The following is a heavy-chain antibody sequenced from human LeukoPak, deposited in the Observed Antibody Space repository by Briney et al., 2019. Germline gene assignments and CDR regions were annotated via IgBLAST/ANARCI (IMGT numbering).Heavy chain of an antibody. CDR2: VHYTGTT. CDR1: GGSVYSYY. V-gene: IGHV4-59*02. J-gene: IGHJ3*02. Sequence: SETLSPTCTVSGGSVYSYYWNWIRQPPGKGLEWIGYVHYTGTTKYSPSLKSRVTMSVDTSKNQISMRLSSVTTADTAVYYCAKWAGDTFDIWGQGTVVTVSS. CDR3: AKWAGDTFDI. D-gene: IGHD6-19*01.